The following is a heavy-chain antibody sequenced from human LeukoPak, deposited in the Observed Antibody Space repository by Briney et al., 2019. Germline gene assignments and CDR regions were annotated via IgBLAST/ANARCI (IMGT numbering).Heavy chain of an antibody. D-gene: IGHD3-3*01. Sequence: SQTLSLTCVISGDSVSSNSAAWNWTRQSPSRGLEWLGRTYYRSKWYNDYAVSVKSRITINPDTSKNQFSLQLNSVTPEDTAVYYCAMGSGNYYYGMDVWGQGTTVTVSS. J-gene: IGHJ6*02. CDR3: AMGSGNYYYGMDV. CDR2: TYYRSKWYN. CDR1: GDSVSSNSAA. V-gene: IGHV6-1*01.